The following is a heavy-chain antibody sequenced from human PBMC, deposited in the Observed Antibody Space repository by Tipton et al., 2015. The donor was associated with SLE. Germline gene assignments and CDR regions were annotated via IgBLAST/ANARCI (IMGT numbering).Heavy chain of an antibody. J-gene: IGHJ3*02. Sequence: TLSLTCTVSGGSISSDIYYWGWIRQPPGKGLGWIGSIYDSGTTYYNPSLKSRVTISLDTSKNQFSLRLTSVTAADTAVYYCATTGEQMATIYDTFDIWGQGTMVNVSS. CDR1: GGSISSDIYY. CDR3: ATTGEQMATIYDTFDI. CDR2: IYDSGTT. D-gene: IGHD5-24*01. V-gene: IGHV4-39*07.